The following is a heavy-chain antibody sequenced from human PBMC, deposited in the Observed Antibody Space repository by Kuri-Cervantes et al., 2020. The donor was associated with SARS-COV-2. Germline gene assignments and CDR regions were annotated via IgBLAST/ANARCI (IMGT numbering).Heavy chain of an antibody. CDR3: ATVDHWNSKGGFEY. Sequence: GGSLRLSCAVSEFSVSSNFMNWVRQAPGKGLEWFSVTYNGGTTNYANSVRDRFIISRDNSRNMLYLQMNSLRVDDTAIYYCATVDHWNSKGGFEYWEQGALVTVSS. V-gene: IGHV3-66*01. D-gene: IGHD1-7*01. J-gene: IGHJ4*02. CDR2: TYNGGTT. CDR1: EFSVSSNF.